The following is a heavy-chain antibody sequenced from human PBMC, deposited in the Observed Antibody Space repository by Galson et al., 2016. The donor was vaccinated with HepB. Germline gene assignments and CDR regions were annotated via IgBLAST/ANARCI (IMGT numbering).Heavy chain of an antibody. Sequence: SLRLSCAASGFSVSYSYMNWIRQAPGKGLEWVAYWRGSENLIRYADSVRGRFAISSDSTQNSLYLPMASLAAEDTAVYYCAKDLGPVSYHTLHLWGQGTMVTVSS. CDR2: WRGSENLI. V-gene: IGHV3-11*01. D-gene: IGHD2/OR15-2a*01. CDR3: AKDLGPVSYHTLHL. CDR1: GFSVSYSY. J-gene: IGHJ3*01.